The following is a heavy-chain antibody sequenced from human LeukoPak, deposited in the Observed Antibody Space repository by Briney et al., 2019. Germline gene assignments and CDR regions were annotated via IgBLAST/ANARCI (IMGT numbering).Heavy chain of an antibody. Sequence: SETLSLTCGVSGYSISRGYYWAWIRQPPGKGLEWIGTIYHTGSTYYNPSLESRVTISVDTSKNEFSLNLNSVTAADTAVYYCTRAGWIITSGIDYWGQGALVTVSS. V-gene: IGHV4-38-2*01. D-gene: IGHD1-20*01. CDR1: GYSISRGYY. J-gene: IGHJ4*02. CDR3: TRAGWIITSGIDY. CDR2: IYHTGST.